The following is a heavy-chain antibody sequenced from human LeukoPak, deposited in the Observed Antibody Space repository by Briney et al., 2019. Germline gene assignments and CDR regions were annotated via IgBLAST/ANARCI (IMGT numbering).Heavy chain of an antibody. CDR1: GFTFSSYA. CDR2: ISGSGGST. V-gene: IGHV3-23*01. CDR3: AKDLGGSSSWYSHFDY. D-gene: IGHD6-13*01. Sequence: PGGSLRLSCAASGFTFSSYAMSWVRQAPGKGLEWVSAISGSGGSTYYADSVKGRFTISRDNSKNTLYLQMNSLRAEDTAVYYCAKDLGGSSSWYSHFDYWGQGTLVTVSS. J-gene: IGHJ4*02.